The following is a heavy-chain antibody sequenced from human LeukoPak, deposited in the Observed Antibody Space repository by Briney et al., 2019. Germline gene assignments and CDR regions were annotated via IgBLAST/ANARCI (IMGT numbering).Heavy chain of an antibody. J-gene: IGHJ5*02. Sequence: ASVKVSCKVSGYTLTELSMHWVRQAPGKGLEWMGGFDPEDGETIYAQKFQGRVTMTRDTSISTAYMELSRLRSDDTAVYYCARSPAYCSGGSCYLSWFDPWGQGTLVTVSS. CDR2: FDPEDGET. V-gene: IGHV1-24*01. D-gene: IGHD2-15*01. CDR3: ARSPAYCSGGSCYLSWFDP. CDR1: GYTLTELS.